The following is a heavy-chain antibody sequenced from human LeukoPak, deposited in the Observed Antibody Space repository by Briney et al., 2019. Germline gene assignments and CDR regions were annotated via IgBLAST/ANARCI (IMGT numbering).Heavy chain of an antibody. CDR1: GYTFTGYY. V-gene: IGHV1-2*02. CDR2: INPNSGGT. D-gene: IGHD2-2*01. CDR3: ARLDRGSTSLIYGMDV. J-gene: IGHJ6*02. Sequence: ASVKVSCKASGYTFTGYYMHWVRQAPGQGLEWMGWINPNSGGTNYAQKFQGRVTMTRDTSISTAYMELGRLRSDDTAVYYCARLDRGSTSLIYGMDVWGQGTTVTVSS.